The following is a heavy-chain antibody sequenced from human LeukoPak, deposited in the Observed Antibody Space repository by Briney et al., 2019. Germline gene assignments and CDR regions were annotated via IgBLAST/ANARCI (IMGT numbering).Heavy chain of an antibody. D-gene: IGHD5-18*01. CDR2: ISGSGGNT. V-gene: IGHV3-23*01. J-gene: IGHJ6*02. CDR3: AKVSGRIQIWPQPFGDGMDV. Sequence: GGSLRLSCAASGFTFSTDVMSWVRQAPGKGLEYVSAISGSGGNTYYADSVKGRFTISRDNSKNMLYLQMNSLRAEDTAVNYCAKVSGRIQIWPQPFGDGMDVWGQGTTVTVSS. CDR1: GFTFSTDV.